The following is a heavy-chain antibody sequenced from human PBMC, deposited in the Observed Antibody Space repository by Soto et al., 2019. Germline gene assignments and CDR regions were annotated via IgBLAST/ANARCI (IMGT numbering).Heavy chain of an antibody. CDR3: ARLVYDSSGYRPG. J-gene: IGHJ4*02. Sequence: SETLSLTCSVSVGSISSSSYFWGWIRQPPGRGLEWIGSIYYSGSTYYNPSLKSRVTISVDTSKNQFSLKLSSVTAADTAVYYCARLVYDSSGYRPGWGQGTLVTVSS. V-gene: IGHV4-39*01. CDR2: IYYSGST. D-gene: IGHD3-22*01. CDR1: VGSISSSSYF.